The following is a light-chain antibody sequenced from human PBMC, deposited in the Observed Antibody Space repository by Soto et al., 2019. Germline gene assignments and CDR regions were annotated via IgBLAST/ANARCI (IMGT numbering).Light chain of an antibody. V-gene: IGLV2-11*01. CDR3: CSYAGNFVHVV. CDR1: SSDVGRYNF. J-gene: IGLJ2*01. CDR2: DVS. Sequence: QSALTQPRSVSGSPGQSVTISCTGTSSDVGRYNFVSWYQQHPGKAPKRMIYDVSQRPSGVPDRFSGSKSGNTASLTISGLQAEDEADYSCCSYAGNFVHVVFGGGTKLTVL.